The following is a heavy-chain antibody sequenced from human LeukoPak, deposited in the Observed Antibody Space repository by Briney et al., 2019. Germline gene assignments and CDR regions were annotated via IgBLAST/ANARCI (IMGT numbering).Heavy chain of an antibody. Sequence: ASVKVSCKASVGTFSSYAISWVRQAPGQGLEWMGGIIPIFGTANYAQKFQGRVTITADESTSTAYMELSSLRSEDTAVYYCARGYSSGWTQPYNWFVPWLRGTLATDS. CDR3: ARGYSSGWTQPYNWFVP. J-gene: IGHJ5*02. V-gene: IGHV1-69*01. CDR1: VGTFSSYA. D-gene: IGHD6-19*01. CDR2: IIPIFGTA.